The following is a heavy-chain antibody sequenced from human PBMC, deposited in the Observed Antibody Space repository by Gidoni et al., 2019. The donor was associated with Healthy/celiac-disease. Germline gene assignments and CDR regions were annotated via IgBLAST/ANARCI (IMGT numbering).Heavy chain of an antibody. Sequence: QLQLQESGPGLVKPSETLSLTCTVSGGSISSSSYYWGWIRQPPGKGLEWIGSIYYSGSTYYNPSLKSRVTISVDTSKNQFSLKLSSVTAADTAVYYCARRGYSSGWSPLGAFDIWGQGTMVTVSS. J-gene: IGHJ3*02. V-gene: IGHV4-39*01. D-gene: IGHD6-19*01. CDR3: ARRGYSSGWSPLGAFDI. CDR2: IYYSGST. CDR1: GGSISSSSYY.